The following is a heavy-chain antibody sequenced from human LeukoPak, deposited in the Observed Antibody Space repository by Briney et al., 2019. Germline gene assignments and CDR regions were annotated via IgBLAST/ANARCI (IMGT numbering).Heavy chain of an antibody. D-gene: IGHD6-13*01. CDR3: ARDRPGGSSLDY. CDR1: GGSISGYY. V-gene: IGHV4-59*01. CDR2: IYYSGST. Sequence: PSEILSLTCTVSGGSISGYYWSWIRQPPGKGLEWIAYIYYSGSTNYNPSLKSRVTISVDTSKNQFSLKLTSVTAADTAVYYCARDRPGGSSLDYWGQGTLVTVSS. J-gene: IGHJ4*02.